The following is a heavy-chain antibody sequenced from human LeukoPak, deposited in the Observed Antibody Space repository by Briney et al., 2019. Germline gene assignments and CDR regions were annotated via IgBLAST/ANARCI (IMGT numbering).Heavy chain of an antibody. D-gene: IGHD3-22*01. CDR3: ARDHRYDSSGYYPPSFDY. CDR2: IYYSGST. J-gene: IGHJ4*02. V-gene: IGHV4-59*12. Sequence: SETLSLTCTVSGGSISSYYWSWIRQPPGKGLEWIGYIYYSGSTNYNPSLKSRVTMSVDTSKNQFSLKLSSVTAADTAVYYCARDHRYDSSGYYPPSFDYWGQGTLVTVSS. CDR1: GGSISSYY.